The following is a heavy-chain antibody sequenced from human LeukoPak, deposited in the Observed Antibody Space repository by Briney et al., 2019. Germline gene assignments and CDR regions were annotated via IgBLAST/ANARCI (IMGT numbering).Heavy chain of an antibody. D-gene: IGHD3-3*01. Sequence: GGSLRLSCAASGFTLSSYWMSWVRQAPGKGLEWVSAISGSGGSTYYADSVKGRFTISRDNSKNTLYLQMNSLRAEDTAVYYCAKMISGYYTPYFDYWGQGTLVTVSS. CDR1: GFTLSSYW. J-gene: IGHJ4*02. CDR2: ISGSGGST. V-gene: IGHV3-23*01. CDR3: AKMISGYYTPYFDY.